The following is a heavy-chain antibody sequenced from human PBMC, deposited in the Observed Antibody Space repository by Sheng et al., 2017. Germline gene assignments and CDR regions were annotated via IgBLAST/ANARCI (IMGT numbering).Heavy chain of an antibody. CDR1: GFTFSSYA. D-gene: IGHD5-18*01. Sequence: ESGGGVVQPGRSLRLSCAASGFTFSSYAMHWVRQAPGKGLEWVAVISYDGSNKYYADSVKGRFTISRDNSKNTLYLQMNSLRAEDTAVYYCARDRNSRGIQPRFDYWGQGTLVTVSS. CDR3: ARDRNSRGIQPRFDY. CDR2: ISYDGSNK. V-gene: IGHV3-30*04. J-gene: IGHJ4*02.